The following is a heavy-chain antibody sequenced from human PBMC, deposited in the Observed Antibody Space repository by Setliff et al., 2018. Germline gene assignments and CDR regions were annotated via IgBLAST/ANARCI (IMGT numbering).Heavy chain of an antibody. CDR3: ARDSRNYYDSSGLYERNAFDI. CDR1: GGTFSSYA. CDR2: IIPILGIA. Sequence: ASVKISCKASGGTFSSYAISWVRQAPGQGLEWMGGIIPILGIANYAQKFQGRVTITADKSTSTAYMELGSLRSEDTAVYYCARDSRNYYDSSGLYERNAFDIWGQGTMVTVSS. J-gene: IGHJ3*02. D-gene: IGHD3-22*01. V-gene: IGHV1-69*10.